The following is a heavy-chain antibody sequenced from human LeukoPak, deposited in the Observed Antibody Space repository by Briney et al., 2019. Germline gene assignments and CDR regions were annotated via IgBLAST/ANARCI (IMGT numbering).Heavy chain of an antibody. CDR3: ARDQVGGSSSWFDY. D-gene: IGHD6-13*01. CDR1: GFTFSSYS. CDR2: ISSSSSYI. Sequence: GGSLRLSCAASGFTFSSYSMNWVRQAPGKGLEWVSSISSSSSYIYYADSVKGRFTISRDNAKNSLYLQMNSLRAEDTAVYYCARDQVGGSSSWFDYWGQGTLVTVSS. V-gene: IGHV3-21*01. J-gene: IGHJ4*02.